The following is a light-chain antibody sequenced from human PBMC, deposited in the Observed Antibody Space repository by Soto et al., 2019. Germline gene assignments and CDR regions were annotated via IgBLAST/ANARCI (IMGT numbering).Light chain of an antibody. CDR2: DAS. CDR1: QSVSSY. Sequence: EIVLTQSPATLSLSPGERATLSCRASQSVSSYLAWYQQKPGQAPRLLIYDASNRATGIPARFSGSGSGTEFTLTISSLQSEDFAVYHCQQYYTWPRTTFGQGTRLEI. J-gene: IGKJ5*01. V-gene: IGKV3-11*01. CDR3: QQYYTWPRTT.